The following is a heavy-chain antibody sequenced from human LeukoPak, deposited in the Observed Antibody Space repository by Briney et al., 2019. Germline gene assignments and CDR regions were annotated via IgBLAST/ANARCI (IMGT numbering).Heavy chain of an antibody. CDR3: ARYGSPYYFVDY. J-gene: IGHJ4*02. Sequence: ASVKVSCKASRYTFTDFYMHWVRQAPGQGLEWMGRINPNSGGTNYAQNFQGRVSMTWDTSISTAYMELRRLTSDDTAVYYCARYGSPYYFVDYWGQGTLVTVSS. CDR2: INPNSGGT. D-gene: IGHD2/OR15-2a*01. V-gene: IGHV1-2*06. CDR1: RYTFTDFY.